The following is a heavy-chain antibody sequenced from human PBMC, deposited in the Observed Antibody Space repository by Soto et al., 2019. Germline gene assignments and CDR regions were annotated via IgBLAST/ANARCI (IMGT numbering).Heavy chain of an antibody. Sequence: KSSETLSLTCTVSGGSISSGGYYWSWIRQHPGKGLEWIGYIYYGGSTYYNPSLKSRVTISVDTSKNQFSLKLSSVTAADTAVYYCAREYDFWSGYLIAPQGSYYYYGMDVWGQGTTVTVSS. V-gene: IGHV4-31*03. CDR3: AREYDFWSGYLIAPQGSYYYYGMDV. CDR2: IYYGGST. D-gene: IGHD3-3*01. J-gene: IGHJ6*02. CDR1: GGSISSGGYY.